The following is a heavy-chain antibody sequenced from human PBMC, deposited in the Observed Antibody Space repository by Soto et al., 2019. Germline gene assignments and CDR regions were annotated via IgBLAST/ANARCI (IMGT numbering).Heavy chain of an antibody. J-gene: IGHJ6*02. CDR1: GGSISSYY. CDR2: MYNTGST. V-gene: IGHV4-59*01. D-gene: IGHD2-21*02. CDR3: ARDLWGYCGADCYPLDV. Sequence: QVRLQESGPGLVKPSETLSLTCTVSGGSISSYYWSWIRQPPGKGLEWIGYMYNTGSTIYNPSLKSRVNISVDTSKKQFSLKLSSVTAADTAVYYCARDLWGYCGADCYPLDVWGQGTTVTVSS.